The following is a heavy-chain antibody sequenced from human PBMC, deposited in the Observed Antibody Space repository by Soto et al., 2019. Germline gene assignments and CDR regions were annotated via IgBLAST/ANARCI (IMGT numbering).Heavy chain of an antibody. J-gene: IGHJ4*02. CDR1: GTSVSNYY. D-gene: IGHD5-18*01. CDR2: IYTSGST. V-gene: IGHV4-4*07. Sequence: QVQMQESRPGLVKPSETLSLTCSVSGTSVSNYYWSWIRQPPGKGLEHIGRIYTSGSTSYNPSLKSRVTMSMDTSQTQIFLNLTSVTAADTAVYYCARGGIQMSYASDYWGQGILVTVSS. CDR3: ARGGIQMSYASDY.